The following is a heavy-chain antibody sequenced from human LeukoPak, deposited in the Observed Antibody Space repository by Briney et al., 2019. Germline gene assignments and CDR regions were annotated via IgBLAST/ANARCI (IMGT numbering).Heavy chain of an antibody. CDR1: GGTFSSYA. CDR2: IIPIFGTA. CDR3: ASSSSSFFIPYYYYYGMDV. J-gene: IGHJ6*02. D-gene: IGHD6-13*01. V-gene: IGHV1-69*13. Sequence: ASVKVSCKASGGTFSSYAISWVRQAPGQGLEWMGGIIPIFGTANYAQKFQGRVTITADESTSTAYMELSSLRSDDTAVYYCASSSSSFFIPYYYYYGMDVWGQGTTVTVSS.